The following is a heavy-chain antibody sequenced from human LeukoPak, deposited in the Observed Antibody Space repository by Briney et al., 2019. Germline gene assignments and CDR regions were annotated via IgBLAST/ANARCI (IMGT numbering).Heavy chain of an antibody. V-gene: IGHV3-7*01. CDR2: IKQDGSEK. D-gene: IGHD5-24*01. J-gene: IGHJ6*03. CDR3: ARDMVEMATITGAGFYYYMDV. Sequence: GGSLRLSCAASGFTFSSYWMSWVRQAPGKGLEWVANIKQDGSEKYYVDSVKGRFTISRDNAKNSLYLQMNSLRAEDTAVYYCARDMVEMATITGAGFYYYMDVWGKGTTVTVSS. CDR1: GFTFSSYW.